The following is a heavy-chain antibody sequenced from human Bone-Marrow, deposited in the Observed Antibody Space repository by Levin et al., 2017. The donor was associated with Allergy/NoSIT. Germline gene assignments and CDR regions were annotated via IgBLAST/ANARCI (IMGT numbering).Heavy chain of an antibody. CDR2: IYWDDDK. Sequence: GSGPTLVKPTQTLTLTCTFSGFSLNTYGVGVGWIRQSPGKALEWLALIYWDDDKRFSPSLKTRVDITKDTSKNRVVLTLANVDPLDTGTYYCAHRLPGIRGVNNNWFDPWGHGILVIVSS. CDR3: AHRLPGIRGVNNNWFDP. V-gene: IGHV2-5*02. J-gene: IGHJ5*02. CDR1: GFSLNTYGVG. D-gene: IGHD3-10*01.